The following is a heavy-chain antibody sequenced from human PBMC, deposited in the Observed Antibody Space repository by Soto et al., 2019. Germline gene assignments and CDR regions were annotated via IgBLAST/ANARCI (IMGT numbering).Heavy chain of an antibody. CDR1: GFSLSTNEVS. J-gene: IGHJ4*02. CDR2: IYWDHDN. Sequence: QITLKESGPTVVKPTQTLTLTCTPSGFSLSTNEVSVGWIRQPPGKALEWLALIYWDHDNRYSPSLKNRLTITKDTSKNQVALTMTNMDPGDTATYYCAHRDGARFYFDYWGQGTLVTVTS. V-gene: IGHV2-5*02. CDR3: AHRDGARFYFDY.